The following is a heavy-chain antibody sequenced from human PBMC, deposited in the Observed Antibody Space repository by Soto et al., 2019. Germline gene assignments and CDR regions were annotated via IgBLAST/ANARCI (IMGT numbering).Heavy chain of an antibody. Sequence: ASVEVSCKVSGSTLTVLAMHCVRQAPGRGLEWMGGFDPEDGETIYAQKFQGRVTMTEDSSTDTAYMELRSLRSDDTAVYYCATDPPYGSGTLNLDYWGQGTLVPVSS. J-gene: IGHJ4*02. V-gene: IGHV1-24*01. CDR2: FDPEDGET. D-gene: IGHD3-10*01. CDR1: GSTLTVLA. CDR3: ATDPPYGSGTLNLDY.